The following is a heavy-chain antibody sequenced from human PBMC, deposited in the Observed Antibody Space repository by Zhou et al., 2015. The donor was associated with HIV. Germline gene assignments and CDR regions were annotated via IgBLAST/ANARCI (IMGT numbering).Heavy chain of an antibody. J-gene: IGHJ5*02. CDR3: ARDTPYIVVVPTANAYNWFDP. CDR1: GYTFTSYY. D-gene: IGHD2-2*01. V-gene: IGHV1-46*01. Sequence: QVRLLQSGTEVKKPGASVKVSCKASGYTFTSYYMHWVRQAPGQGLEWMGIINPSGGSTTYAQKFQGRVTMTRDTSTSTVYMELSSLRSEDTAVYYCARDTPYIVVVPTANAYNWFDPWGQGTLVTVSS. CDR2: INPSGGST.